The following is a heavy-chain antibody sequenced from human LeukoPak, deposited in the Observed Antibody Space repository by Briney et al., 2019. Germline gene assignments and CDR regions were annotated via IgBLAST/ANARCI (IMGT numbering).Heavy chain of an antibody. CDR2: IYYSGST. CDR3: ASEVFSVVVPE. D-gene: IGHD2-2*01. V-gene: IGHV4-39*01. Sequence: SETLSLTCTVSGGSISSSSYYWGWIRQPPGKGLEWIGSIYYSGSTYYNPSLRSRVTISVDTSKNQFSLKLSSVTAADTAVYYCASEVFSVVVPEWGQGTLVTVSS. J-gene: IGHJ4*02. CDR1: GGSISSSSYY.